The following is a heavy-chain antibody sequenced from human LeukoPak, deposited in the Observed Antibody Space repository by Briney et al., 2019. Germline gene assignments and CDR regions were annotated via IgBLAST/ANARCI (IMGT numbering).Heavy chain of an antibody. CDR3: ARVRRIAGGWFDP. Sequence: GGSLRLSCAASGFTFSSYSMNWVRQAPGKGLEGVSYISSSSSTIYYADSVKGRFTISRDNAKNSLYLQMNSLRAEDTAVYYCARVRRIAGGWFDPWGQGSLVTVSS. CDR2: ISSSSSTI. CDR1: GFTFSSYS. J-gene: IGHJ5*02. D-gene: IGHD6-13*01. V-gene: IGHV3-48*04.